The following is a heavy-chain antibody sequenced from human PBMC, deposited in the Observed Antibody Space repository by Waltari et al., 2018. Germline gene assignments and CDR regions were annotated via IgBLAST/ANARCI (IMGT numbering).Heavy chain of an antibody. J-gene: IGHJ4*02. V-gene: IGHV3-23*01. CDR3: ARDWRRSLEYLDWLLFALDY. D-gene: IGHD3-9*01. Sequence: ELQLLEAGGGLVQPGGSLRPSCGASGFTFSRPALSWVRQAPGKGLEWVSAITGSGDSVFYAEPVKGRFTVSRDNSKNTLFLEMNSLRAEDTAVYFCARDWRRSLEYLDWLLFALDYWGQGTLVTVSS. CDR1: GFTFSRPA. CDR2: ITGSGDSV.